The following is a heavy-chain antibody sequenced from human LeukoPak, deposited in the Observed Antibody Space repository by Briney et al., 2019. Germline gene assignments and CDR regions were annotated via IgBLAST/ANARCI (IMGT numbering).Heavy chain of an antibody. Sequence: SGTPSLTCGVSGGSISSTNWWSWVRQPPGQGLEWIGEISLSGVTNYNPSLKSRVTMSLDRSKNHLSLTLTSVTAADTAVYHCSRESGAFSPFGYWGQGTLVTVSS. D-gene: IGHD1-26*01. CDR2: ISLSGVT. CDR3: SRESGAFSPFGY. J-gene: IGHJ4*02. CDR1: GGSISSTNW. V-gene: IGHV4-4*02.